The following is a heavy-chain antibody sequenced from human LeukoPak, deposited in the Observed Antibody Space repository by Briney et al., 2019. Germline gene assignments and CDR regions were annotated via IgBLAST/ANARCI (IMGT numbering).Heavy chain of an antibody. Sequence: GGSLRLSCAASEFTFNSYWMSWVRQAPGKGLEWVANIKHDGSDKYYVDSVKGRFTISRDNANNSLYLQMNSLRAEDTAVYFCARTLWFGRYYFDYWGQGTLVTVSS. CDR2: IKHDGSDK. D-gene: IGHD3-10*01. J-gene: IGHJ4*02. CDR3: ARTLWFGRYYFDY. V-gene: IGHV3-7*01. CDR1: EFTFNSYW.